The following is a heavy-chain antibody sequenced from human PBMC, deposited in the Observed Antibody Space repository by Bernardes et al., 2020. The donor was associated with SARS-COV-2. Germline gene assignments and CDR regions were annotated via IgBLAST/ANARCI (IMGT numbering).Heavy chain of an antibody. CDR1: GFTFSSYA. Sequence: GGSLRLSCAASGFTFSSYAMSWVRQAPGKGLEWVSGITGDGANTYYADSVKGRFTTSRDNSKNTLYLHMNSQRAEDTAVYYCAKDGDYYCFSPGDYWGQGTLVTVSS. CDR3: AKDGDYYCFSPGDY. J-gene: IGHJ4*02. D-gene: IGHD5-12*01. CDR2: ITGDGANT. V-gene: IGHV3-23*01.